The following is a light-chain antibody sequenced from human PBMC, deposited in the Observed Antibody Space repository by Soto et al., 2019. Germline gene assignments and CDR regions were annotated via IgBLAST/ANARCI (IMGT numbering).Light chain of an antibody. J-gene: IGKJ2*02. V-gene: IGKV3-20*01. CDR1: QSVSSNF. CDR3: QQYGSSPGT. CDR2: GGS. Sequence: EIVLTQSPGTLSLSPGERATLSCRASQSVSSNFLAWYQQKPGQAPKLLISGGSSRATGIPDRFSGSGSVTDFTLTITKLEPEDFAVYSCQQYGSSPGTFGQGTKLEIK.